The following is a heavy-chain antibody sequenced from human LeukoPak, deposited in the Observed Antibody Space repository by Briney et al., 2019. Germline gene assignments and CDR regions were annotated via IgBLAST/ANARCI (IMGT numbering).Heavy chain of an antibody. CDR3: AKDLYCSGGSCYIV. Sequence: GGPLRLSCAASGFPFSSYSMNWVRQAPGKGLEWVSSISSSSSYIYYADSVKGRFTISRDNAKNSLYLQMNSLRAEDTAVYYCAKDLYCSGGSCYIVWGQGTLVTVSS. D-gene: IGHD2-15*01. CDR1: GFPFSSYS. J-gene: IGHJ4*02. V-gene: IGHV3-21*01. CDR2: ISSSSSYI.